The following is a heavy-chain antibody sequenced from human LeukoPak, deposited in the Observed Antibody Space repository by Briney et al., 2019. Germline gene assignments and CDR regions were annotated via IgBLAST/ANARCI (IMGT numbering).Heavy chain of an antibody. CDR3: ARSRYYYGSGKAFWFDP. CDR1: GYTFSSYD. CDR2: ISAYNGNT. V-gene: IGHV1-18*01. Sequence: GASVTVSCKASGYTFSSYDISWVRQAPGQGLEWMGWISAYNGNTNYAQKLQGRVTMTTDTSTSTAYMELRSLRSDDTAVYYCARSRYYYGSGKAFWFDPWGQGTLVTVSS. J-gene: IGHJ5*02. D-gene: IGHD3-10*01.